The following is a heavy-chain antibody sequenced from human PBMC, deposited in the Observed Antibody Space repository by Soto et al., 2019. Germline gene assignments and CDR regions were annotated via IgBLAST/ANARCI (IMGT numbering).Heavy chain of an antibody. V-gene: IGHV3-33*01. CDR2: IWYDGSKI. CDR3: ARDLRKGSYFDY. J-gene: IGHJ4*02. CDR1: GFIFSGSG. Sequence: GGSLRLSCAASGFIFSGSGMHWVRQAPGKGLEWVAVIWYDGSKIYYADSVKGRFSISRDNSKNTLYLQMNSLRAEDTALYYCARDLRKGSYFDYWGQGTRVTVSS.